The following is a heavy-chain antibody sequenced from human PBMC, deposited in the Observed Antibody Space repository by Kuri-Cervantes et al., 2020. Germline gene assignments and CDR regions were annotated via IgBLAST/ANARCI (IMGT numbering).Heavy chain of an antibody. J-gene: IGHJ4*02. CDR1: GFTFSSYA. CDR3: AKGYGWGLSPGDH. Sequence: GESLKISCAASGFTFSSYAMSWVRQAPGKGLEWVSAFGASGVRTYYADSVKGRFTISRDISKNTLYLQMNSLRAEDTALYYCAKGYGWGLSPGDHWGQGTLVTVSS. V-gene: IGHV3-23*01. CDR2: FGASGVRT. D-gene: IGHD1-26*01.